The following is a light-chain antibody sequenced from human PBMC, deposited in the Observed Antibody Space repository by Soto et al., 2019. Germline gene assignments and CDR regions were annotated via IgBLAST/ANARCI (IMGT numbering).Light chain of an antibody. Sequence: QSVLTQPASVSGSPGQSITISCTGTSSDVGSYNLVSWHQQHPGKAPKLMIYEVTKRPSGVSNRFSGSKSGNTASLTISGLQAEDEADYYCCSYAGSINVPYVFGTGTKVTVL. CDR1: SSDVGSYNL. CDR3: CSYAGSINVPYV. J-gene: IGLJ1*01. V-gene: IGLV2-23*02. CDR2: EVT.